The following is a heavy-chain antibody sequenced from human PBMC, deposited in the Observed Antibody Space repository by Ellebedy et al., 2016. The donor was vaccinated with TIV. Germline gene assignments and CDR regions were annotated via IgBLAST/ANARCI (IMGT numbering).Heavy chain of an antibody. J-gene: IGHJ4*02. Sequence: ASVKVSCKASGGTLSSYAISWVRQAPGQGLEWMGGIIPIFGTANYAQKFQGRVTITADESTSTAYMELSSLRSEDTAVYYCARVEDCSGGSCYTYFDYWGQGTLVTVSS. CDR3: ARVEDCSGGSCYTYFDY. CDR2: IIPIFGTA. V-gene: IGHV1-69*13. CDR1: GGTLSSYA. D-gene: IGHD2-15*01.